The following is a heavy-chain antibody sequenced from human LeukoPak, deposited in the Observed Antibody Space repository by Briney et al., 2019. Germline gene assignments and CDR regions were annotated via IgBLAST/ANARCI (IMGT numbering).Heavy chain of an antibody. D-gene: IGHD1-14*01. CDR3: ARFLRLTSYGMDV. Sequence: SQTLSLTCTVSGGSISSGDYYWSWIRQPPGKGLEWIGYIYYSGSTYYNPSLKSRVTISVDTFKNQFSLKLSSVTAADTAVYYCARFLRLTSYGMDVWGKGTTVTVSS. CDR1: GGSISSGDYY. CDR2: IYYSGST. V-gene: IGHV4-30-4*01. J-gene: IGHJ6*04.